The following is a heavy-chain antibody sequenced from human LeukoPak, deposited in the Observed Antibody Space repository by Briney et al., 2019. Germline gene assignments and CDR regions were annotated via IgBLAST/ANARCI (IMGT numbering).Heavy chain of an antibody. Sequence: GASVKVTCKPSGYTFSSYGISWVRQAPGQGLEWMGWISAYSGKTNYAQKVQGRVTMTTDTSTNTAYMELRSLRSDDTAVYYCARTDILTGYPSDFDYWGQGTLVTVSS. D-gene: IGHD3-9*01. CDR3: ARTDILTGYPSDFDY. CDR2: ISAYSGKT. J-gene: IGHJ4*02. V-gene: IGHV1-18*01. CDR1: GYTFSSYG.